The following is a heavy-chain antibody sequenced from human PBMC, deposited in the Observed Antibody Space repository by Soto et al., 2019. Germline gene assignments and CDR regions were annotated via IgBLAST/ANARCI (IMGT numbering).Heavy chain of an antibody. D-gene: IGHD3-10*01. J-gene: IGHJ6*02. Sequence: QVQLVESGGGVGQPGRSLRLSCAASGFTFSSYGMHWVREAPGKGLEWVAGIWYDGSNKYYADSVQGRFPISRDNSKNTLYLQMNSLRAEDTAVYYCARGTWFGEFIGMDVWGQGTTVTVSS. CDR2: IWYDGSNK. CDR1: GFTFSSYG. CDR3: ARGTWFGEFIGMDV. V-gene: IGHV3-33*01.